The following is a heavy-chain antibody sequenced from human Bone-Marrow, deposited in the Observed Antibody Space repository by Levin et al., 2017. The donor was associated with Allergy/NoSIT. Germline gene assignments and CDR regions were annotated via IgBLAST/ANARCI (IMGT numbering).Heavy chain of an antibody. V-gene: IGHV1-3*01. Sequence: AASVKVSCKASGYTFTSYAMHWVRQAPGQRLEWMGWINAGNGNTKYSQKFQGRVTITRDTSASTAYMELSSLRSEDTAVYYCARLLTTVTTNWFDPWGQGTLVTVSS. CDR3: ARLLTTVTTNWFDP. CDR2: INAGNGNT. J-gene: IGHJ5*02. D-gene: IGHD4-17*01. CDR1: GYTFTSYA.